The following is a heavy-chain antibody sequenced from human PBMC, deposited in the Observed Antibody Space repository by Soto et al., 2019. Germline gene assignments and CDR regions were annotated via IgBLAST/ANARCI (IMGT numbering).Heavy chain of an antibody. CDR2: IYYSGST. Sequence: LSLTCTVSGDSISSYYWSWIRQPPGRGLEWIGYIYYSGSTNYNPSLKSRVTISVDTSKNQFSLKLSSVTAADTAVYYCARDWAGSGEFDYWGQGTLVTVSS. J-gene: IGHJ4*02. CDR3: ARDWAGSGEFDY. D-gene: IGHD3-10*01. CDR1: GDSISSYY. V-gene: IGHV4-59*01.